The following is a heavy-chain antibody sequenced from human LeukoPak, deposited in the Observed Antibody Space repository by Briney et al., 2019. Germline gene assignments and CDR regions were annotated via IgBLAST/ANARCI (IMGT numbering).Heavy chain of an antibody. CDR2: IYYSGST. CDR1: GYSISSGYY. V-gene: IGHV4-38-2*02. CDR3: ARGRVSSSTWYSTYYYYFYMDV. D-gene: IGHD1-1*01. J-gene: IGHJ6*03. Sequence: RPSETLSLTCSVSGYSISSGYYWGWIRQPPGKGLEWIGSIYYSGSTYYNPSLKSRVTISVDTSKNQFSLKLSSVTAADTAVYFCARGRVSSSTWYSTYYYYFYMDVWGKGTTVTVSS.